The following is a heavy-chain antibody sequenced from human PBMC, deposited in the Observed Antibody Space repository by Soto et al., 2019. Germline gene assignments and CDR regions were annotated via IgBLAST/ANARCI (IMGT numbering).Heavy chain of an antibody. CDR2: IKSKVHGETT. J-gene: IGHJ4*02. D-gene: IGHD1-26*01. CDR1: GFDFSNGW. V-gene: IGHV3-15*05. Sequence: EVQLVESGGGLVKPGGSLRLSCAASGFDFSNGWMSWVRQAPGKGLEWGGRIKSKVHGETTEYAAHVKGRFTISRHDSRNTLYLQMHSLQTEDTAVYYCSTDEWEWGQGTLVTVSS. CDR3: STDEWE.